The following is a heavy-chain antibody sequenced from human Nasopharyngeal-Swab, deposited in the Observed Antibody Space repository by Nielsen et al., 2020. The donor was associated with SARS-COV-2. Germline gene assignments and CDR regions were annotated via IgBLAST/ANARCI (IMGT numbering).Heavy chain of an antibody. CDR3: ARDYYDILTGYYRIDAFEI. J-gene: IGHJ3*02. CDR2: INHSGST. V-gene: IGHV4-34*01. CDR1: GGSFSGYY. Sequence: SETLSPTCAVYGGSFSGYYWSWIRQPPGKGLEWIGEINHSGSTNYNPSLKSRVTISVDTSKNQFSLKLSSVTAADTAVYYCARDYYDILTGYYRIDAFEIWGQGTMVTVSS. D-gene: IGHD3-9*01.